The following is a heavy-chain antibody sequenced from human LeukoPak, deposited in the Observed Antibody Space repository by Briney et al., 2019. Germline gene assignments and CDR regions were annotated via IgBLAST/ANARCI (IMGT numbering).Heavy chain of an antibody. CDR3: ARDRDQVSFDY. V-gene: IGHV3-21*01. J-gene: IGHJ4*02. CDR1: GFTFSSYS. CDR2: ISSSSTYI. Sequence: PGGSLRLSCAASGFTFSSYSMNWVRQAPGKGLEWASSISSSSTYIYYADSVKGRFTISRGNAKNSLYLQMNSLRAEDTAVYYCARDRDQVSFDYWGQGTLVTVSS. D-gene: IGHD3-10*01.